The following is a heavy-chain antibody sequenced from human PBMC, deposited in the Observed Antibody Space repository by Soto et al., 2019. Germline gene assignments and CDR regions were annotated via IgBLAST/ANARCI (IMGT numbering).Heavy chain of an antibody. J-gene: IGHJ6*02. V-gene: IGHV1-69*01. CDR1: GGTFSSYA. CDR3: ARGTNARRYYYYGMAV. Sequence: QVQLVQSGAEVMKPGSSVKVSCKASGGTFSSYAISWVRQAPGQGLEWMGGIIPIFGTANYAQKFQGRVTITADESTSTAYMELSSLRPEDTAVYYCARGTNARRYYYYGMAVWGQGTTVTVSS. CDR2: IIPIFGTA. D-gene: IGHD6-6*01.